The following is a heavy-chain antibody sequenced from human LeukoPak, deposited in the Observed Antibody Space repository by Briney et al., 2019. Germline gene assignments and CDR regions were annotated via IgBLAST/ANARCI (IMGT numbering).Heavy chain of an antibody. CDR3: AREDITGWYDY. V-gene: IGHV3-30*04. CDR2: ISYDERNE. CDR1: GFTFTTYN. D-gene: IGHD6-19*01. Sequence: PGGSLRLSCAASGFTFTTYNIHWVRQAPGKGLEWVAVISYDERNEYYADSVRGRFTISRDNSKNTLFLQMNSLTAEDTAVYYCAREDITGWYDYWGQGTLVTVSS. J-gene: IGHJ4*02.